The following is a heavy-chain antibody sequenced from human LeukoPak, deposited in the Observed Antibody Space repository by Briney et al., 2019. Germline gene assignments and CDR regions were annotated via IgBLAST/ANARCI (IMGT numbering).Heavy chain of an antibody. CDR2: MNPNNGNT. J-gene: IGHJ4*02. CDR1: GYTVTSYD. CDR3: ARNMITFGGAIVMFDY. D-gene: IGHD3-16*02. Sequence: ASVKVSCKASGYTVTSYDINWVRQATGQGLEWMGWMNPNNGNTGFAQKFQGRATMTRNTSISTAYMELSSLRSEDTAVYYCARNMITFGGAIVMFDYWGQGTLVTVSS. V-gene: IGHV1-8*01.